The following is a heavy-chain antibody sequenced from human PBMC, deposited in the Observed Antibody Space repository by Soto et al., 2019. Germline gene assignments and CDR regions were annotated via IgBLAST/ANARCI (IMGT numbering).Heavy chain of an antibody. CDR1: GGTFSSYA. D-gene: IGHD3-10*01. CDR3: ARDRGYYGSGSYYPYYYYGMDV. CDR2: SIPIFGTA. V-gene: IGHV1-69*01. Sequence: QVQLVQSGAEVKKPGSSVKVSCKASGGTFSSYAISWVRQAPGQGLEWMGGSIPIFGTANYAQKFQGRVTITADESTSTAYMELSSLRSEDTAVYYCARDRGYYGSGSYYPYYYYGMDVWGQGTTVTVSS. J-gene: IGHJ6*02.